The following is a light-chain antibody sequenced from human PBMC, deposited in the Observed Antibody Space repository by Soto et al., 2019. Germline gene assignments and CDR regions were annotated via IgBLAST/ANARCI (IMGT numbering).Light chain of an antibody. CDR1: QSISSW. CDR3: QHYNTYTWT. Sequence: DIQMTQSPSTLSASVGDRVTITCRASQSISSWLAWYQKKPGKAPKLLIYDASSLESGVPSRFRGSGSGTEFNLTISRLQTDDFATYYCQHYNTYTWTFGQGTKVDIK. CDR2: DAS. V-gene: IGKV1-5*01. J-gene: IGKJ1*01.